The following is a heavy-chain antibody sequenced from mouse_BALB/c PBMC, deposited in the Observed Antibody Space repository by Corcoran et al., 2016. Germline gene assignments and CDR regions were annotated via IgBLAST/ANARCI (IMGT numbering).Heavy chain of an antibody. CDR1: GYTFTSYY. V-gene: IGHV1S56*01. J-gene: IGHJ3*01. CDR2: IYPGDGST. D-gene: IGHD2-14*01. CDR3: ANPTLGFFAY. Sequence: QVQLQQSGPELVKLGASVKMSCKASGYTFTSYYIHWVKQRPGQGLEWIGWIYPGDGSTKYNEKFKGKTTLTADKSSSTAYMLLSSLTSEDYAIYFCANPTLGFFAYWGQGTLVTVSA.